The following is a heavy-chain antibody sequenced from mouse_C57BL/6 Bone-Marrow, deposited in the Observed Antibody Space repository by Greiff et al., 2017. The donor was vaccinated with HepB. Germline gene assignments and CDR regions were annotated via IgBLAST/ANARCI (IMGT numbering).Heavy chain of an antibody. Sequence: QVQLQQSGAELARPGASVKLSCPASGYTFTSYGISWVKQRTGQGLEWIGEIYPRSGNTYYNEKFKGKATLTADKSSSTAYMQFSSLTSEDSAIYYCARSWYYGSSYGFAYWGQGTRVTVSA. D-gene: IGHD1-1*01. J-gene: IGHJ3*01. CDR3: ARSWYYGSSYGFAY. CDR2: IYPRSGNT. CDR1: GYTFTSYG. V-gene: IGHV1-81*01.